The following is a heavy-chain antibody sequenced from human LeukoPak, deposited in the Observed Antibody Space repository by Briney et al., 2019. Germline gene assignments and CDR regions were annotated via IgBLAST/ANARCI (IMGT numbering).Heavy chain of an antibody. J-gene: IGHJ4*02. V-gene: IGHV3-33*01. D-gene: IGHD3-3*01. Sequence: GGSLRLSCAASGFTFSSYGMHWVRQAPGKGLEWVAVIWYDGSNKYYADSVKGRFTISRDNSKNTLYLQMNSLRAEDTAVYYCARSPWSGYSYYFDYWGQGTLVTVSS. CDR2: IWYDGSNK. CDR1: GFTFSSYG. CDR3: ARSPWSGYSYYFDY.